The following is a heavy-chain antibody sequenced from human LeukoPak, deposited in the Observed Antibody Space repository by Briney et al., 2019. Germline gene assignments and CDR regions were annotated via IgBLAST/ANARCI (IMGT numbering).Heavy chain of an antibody. D-gene: IGHD2-2*01. J-gene: IGHJ4*02. CDR3: ARVGLGISTHLDY. CDR2: IYYSGIT. Sequence: SETLSLTCTVSGGSIRGSSHYWGWIRQPPGKGLEWIGSIYYSGITYNSPSLKSRATISVDTSKNQFSLKLSSVTAADTAVYYCARVGLGISTHLDYWGQGTLVTVSS. CDR1: GGSIRGSSHY. V-gene: IGHV4-39*07.